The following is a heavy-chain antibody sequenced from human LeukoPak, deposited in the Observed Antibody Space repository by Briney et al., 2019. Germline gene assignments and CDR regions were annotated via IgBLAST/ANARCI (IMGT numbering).Heavy chain of an antibody. J-gene: IGHJ4*02. D-gene: IGHD6-6*01. V-gene: IGHV3-53*01. CDR1: GFTVSNNY. CDR3: ASLSLGHY. CDR2: IYSGGST. Sequence: GGSLRLSCAASGFTVSNNYMSWVRQAPGKGLEWVSVIYSGGSTYYADSVKGRFTISRDTSENTLSLQMNSLRAEDTAVYYCASLSLGHYWGQGTLVTVSS.